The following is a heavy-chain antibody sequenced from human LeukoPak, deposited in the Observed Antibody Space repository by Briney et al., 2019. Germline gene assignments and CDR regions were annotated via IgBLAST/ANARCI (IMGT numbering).Heavy chain of an antibody. D-gene: IGHD6-19*01. CDR3: ARDRGAVAGLDY. CDR1: GGSISSYY. CDR2: IYYSGST. V-gene: IGHV4-59*01. Sequence: SETLSLTCTVSGGSISSYYWSWIRQPPGKGLEWIGYIYYSGSTNYNPSLKSRVTISVDTSKSQFSLKLSSVTAADTAVYYCARDRGAVAGLDYWGQGTLVTVSS. J-gene: IGHJ4*02.